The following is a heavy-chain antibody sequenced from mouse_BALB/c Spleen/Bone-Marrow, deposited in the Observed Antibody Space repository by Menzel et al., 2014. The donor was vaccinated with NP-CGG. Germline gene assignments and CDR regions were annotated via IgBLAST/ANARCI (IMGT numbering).Heavy chain of an antibody. Sequence: EVQLQQSGGGLVQPGGSLKLSCAASGFDFSRYWMSWVRQAPGKGLEWIGEINPESSTINYTPSLKDKFIISRDNAKNTLYLQMSKVRSEDTALYYCARRGYYGRSRCWGKATTLPVSS. V-gene: IGHV4-1*02. CDR1: GFDFSRYW. CDR3: ARRGYYGRSRC. CDR2: INPESSTI. D-gene: IGHD1-1*01. J-gene: IGHJ2*01.